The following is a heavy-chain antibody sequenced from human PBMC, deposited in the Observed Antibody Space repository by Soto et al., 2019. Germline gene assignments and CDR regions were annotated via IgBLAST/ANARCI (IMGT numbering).Heavy chain of an antibody. CDR3: ARGVAGRSYYYSMDV. J-gene: IGHJ6*03. CDR2: INPNSGGT. V-gene: IGHV1-2*04. D-gene: IGHD3-10*01. CDR1: GYTFTGYY. Sequence: ASVKVSCKASGYTFTGYYMHWVRQAPGQGLEWMGWINPNSGGTNYAQKFQGWVTMTRDTSISTAYMELSRLRSDDTAVYYCARGVAGRSYYYSMDVWGKGTTVTVSS.